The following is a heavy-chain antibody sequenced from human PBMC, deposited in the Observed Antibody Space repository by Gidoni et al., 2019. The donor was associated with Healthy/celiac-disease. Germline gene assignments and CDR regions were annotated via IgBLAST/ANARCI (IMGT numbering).Heavy chain of an antibody. V-gene: IGHV5-10-1*01. Sequence: PSFQGHVTISADKSISTAYLQWSSLKASDTAMYYCATPIVGGYDAFDIWGQGTMVTVSS. J-gene: IGHJ3*02. CDR3: ATPIVGGYDAFDI. D-gene: IGHD1-26*01.